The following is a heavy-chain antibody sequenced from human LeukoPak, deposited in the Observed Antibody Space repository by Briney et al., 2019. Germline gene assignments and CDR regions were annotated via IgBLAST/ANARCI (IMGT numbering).Heavy chain of an antibody. CDR3: AKMTGTTPYSSGTFDS. J-gene: IGHJ4*02. CDR2: ITDTGDKT. D-gene: IGHD3-10*01. CDR1: VHPLHSYS. V-gene: IGHV3-23*01. Sequence: PGRSLRLSRSASVHPLHSYSMGGVPHPPGKALEGVSAITDTGDKTYYADSVKRRFPIPRHNPRNTLHRHKNPLRAEDTPLLYCAKMTGTTPYSSGTFDSWGQGTLVTVSS.